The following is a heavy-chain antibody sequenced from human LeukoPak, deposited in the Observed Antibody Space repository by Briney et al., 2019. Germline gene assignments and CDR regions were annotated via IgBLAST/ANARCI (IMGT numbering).Heavy chain of an antibody. CDR2: ISSSGSTI. CDR3: VVEASFDY. CDR1: GGSISSYY. V-gene: IGHV3-11*04. J-gene: IGHJ4*02. Sequence: LSLTCTVSGGSISSYYWSWIRQPPGKGLEWVSYISSSGSTIYYADSVKGRFTISRDNAKNSLYLQMNSLRAEDTAVYYCVVEASFDYWGQGTLVTVSS.